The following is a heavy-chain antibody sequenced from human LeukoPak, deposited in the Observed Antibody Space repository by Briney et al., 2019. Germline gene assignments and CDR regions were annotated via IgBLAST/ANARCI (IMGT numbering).Heavy chain of an antibody. CDR1: GYSTSSGYY. CDR2: IYHSGST. D-gene: IGHD2-2*01. J-gene: IGHJ4*02. Sequence: PSETLSLTCAVSGYSTSSGYYWGWIRQPPGKGLEWIGSIYHSGSTYYNPSLKSRVTISVDTSKNQFSLKLSSVTAADTAVYYCARHPVVVPAPDYWGQGTLVTVSS. V-gene: IGHV4-38-2*01. CDR3: ARHPVVVPAPDY.